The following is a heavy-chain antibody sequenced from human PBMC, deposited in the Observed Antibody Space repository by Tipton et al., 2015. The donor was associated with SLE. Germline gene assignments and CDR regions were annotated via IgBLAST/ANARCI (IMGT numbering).Heavy chain of an antibody. J-gene: IGHJ4*02. CDR2: FDPEEGET. CDR3: AIGVYSSPDY. D-gene: IGHD6-13*01. CDR1: GYSLTELF. V-gene: IGHV1-24*01. Sequence: QSGAEVKKPGASVKVSCKVSGYSLTELFIHWVRQAPGKGLEWMGGFDPEEGETIYAQKFQDRVTMTEDTSTDTAYMELSSLRSDDTAVYFCAIGVYSSPDYWGQGTLVTVSP.